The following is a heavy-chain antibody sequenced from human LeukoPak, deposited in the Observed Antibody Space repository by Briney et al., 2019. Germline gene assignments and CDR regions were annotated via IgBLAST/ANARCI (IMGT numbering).Heavy chain of an antibody. Sequence: SVKVSCKASGYTFTSYGISWVRQAPGQGLEWMGGIIPIFGTANYAQKFQGRVTITADKSTSTAYMELSSLRSEDTAVYYCARVPYNWNDENYYYYYMDVWGKGTTVTVSS. J-gene: IGHJ6*03. CDR2: IIPIFGTA. CDR1: GYTFTSYG. V-gene: IGHV1-69*06. D-gene: IGHD1-20*01. CDR3: ARVPYNWNDENYYYYYMDV.